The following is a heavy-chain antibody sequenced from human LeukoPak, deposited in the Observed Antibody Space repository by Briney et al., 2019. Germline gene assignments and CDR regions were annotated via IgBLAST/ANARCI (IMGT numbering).Heavy chain of an antibody. Sequence: SQTLSLTCAISGDSVSSNSAAWNWIRQSPSRGLEWLGRTYYRSKWYNDYAVSVKSRITINPDTSKNQFSLQLNSVTPEDTAVYYCAREAGKIRSKDIVLIGPYYFDYWGQGTLVTVSS. V-gene: IGHV6-1*01. CDR2: TYYRSKWYN. D-gene: IGHD2-8*01. CDR3: AREAGKIRSKDIVLIGPYYFDY. J-gene: IGHJ4*02. CDR1: GDSVSSNSAA.